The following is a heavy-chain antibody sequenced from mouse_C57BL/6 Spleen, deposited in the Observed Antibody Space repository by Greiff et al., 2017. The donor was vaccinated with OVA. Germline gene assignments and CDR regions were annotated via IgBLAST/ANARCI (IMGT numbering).Heavy chain of an antibody. CDR1: GFTFSDYG. CDR2: ISSGSSTI. V-gene: IGHV5-17*01. Sequence: EVKLVESGGGLVKPGGSLKLSCAASGFTFSDYGMHWVRQAPEKGLEWVAYISSGSSTIYYADTVKGRFTISRDNAKNTLFLQMTSLRSEDTAMYYCERMGRDYAMDYWGQGTSVTVSS. CDR3: ERMGRDYAMDY. J-gene: IGHJ4*01.